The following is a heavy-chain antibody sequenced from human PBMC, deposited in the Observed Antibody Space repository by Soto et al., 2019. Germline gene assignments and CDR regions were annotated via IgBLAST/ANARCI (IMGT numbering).Heavy chain of an antibody. J-gene: IGHJ4*02. CDR1: GYTFTSYY. CDR3: ARAAYSSSPGVDY. V-gene: IGHV1-46*01. Sequence: ASVKVSCIASGYTFTSYYMHRVRQAPGQGLEWMGIINPSGGRTSYAQKFQGRVTMTRDTSTSTVYMELSSLRSEDTAVYSCARAAYSSSPGVDYWGQGTLVTVSS. D-gene: IGHD6-6*01. CDR2: INPSGGRT.